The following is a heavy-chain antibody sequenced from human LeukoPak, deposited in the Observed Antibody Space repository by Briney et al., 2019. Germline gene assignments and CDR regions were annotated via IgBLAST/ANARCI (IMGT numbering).Heavy chain of an antibody. V-gene: IGHV3-21*01. Sequence: PGGSLRLSCAASGFTFSSYSMNWVRQAPGKGLEGVSSISSSSSYIYYADSVKGRFTISRDNAKNSLYLQMNSLRAEDTAVYYCARDLDVWGSYLDYWGQGTLVTVSS. CDR3: ARDLDVWGSYLDY. J-gene: IGHJ4*02. CDR1: GFTFSSYS. CDR2: ISSSSSYI. D-gene: IGHD3-16*02.